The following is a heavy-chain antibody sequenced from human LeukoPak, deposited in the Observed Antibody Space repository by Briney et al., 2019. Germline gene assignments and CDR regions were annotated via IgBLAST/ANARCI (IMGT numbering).Heavy chain of an antibody. J-gene: IGHJ4*02. Sequence: SETLSLTCTVSGGSISGYYWSWIRQPPGKGLEWIGYIYYSGSTNYNPSLKSRVTISVDTSKNQFSLKLSSVTAADTAVYYCARGPYYDFWSGYLYYFDYWGQGTLVTVSS. CDR1: GGSISGYY. CDR3: ARGPYYDFWSGYLYYFDY. D-gene: IGHD3-3*01. CDR2: IYYSGST. V-gene: IGHV4-59*01.